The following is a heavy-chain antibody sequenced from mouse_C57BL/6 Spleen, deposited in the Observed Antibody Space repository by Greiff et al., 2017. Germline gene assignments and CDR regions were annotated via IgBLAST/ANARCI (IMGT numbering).Heavy chain of an antibody. V-gene: IGHV5S21*01. D-gene: IGHD3-2*02. CDR2: ISSGGDYI. CDR1: GFTFSSYA. CDR3: AILDSSGYGGFAY. Sequence: EVKLVESGEGLVKPGGSLKLSCAASGFTFSSYAMSWVRQTPEKRLEWVAYISSGGDYIYYADTVKGRFTMSSDNDRNTRYLQMSHLKSEVTAMYYCAILDSSGYGGFAYWGQGTLVTVSA. J-gene: IGHJ3*01.